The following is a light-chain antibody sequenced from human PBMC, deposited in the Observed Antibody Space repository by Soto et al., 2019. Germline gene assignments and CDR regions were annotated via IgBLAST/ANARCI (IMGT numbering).Light chain of an antibody. CDR1: QSVPTNN. J-gene: IGKJ1*01. CDR3: QQYDGSVWT. V-gene: IGKV3-20*01. Sequence: IVLTQSPGTLSSSPGERATLSCRASQSVPTNNLAWYQQRPGQAPRLLIYGASLTATGIPDRFSGSGSGTDFTLTISRFGPKDLAVYYCQQYDGSVWTFGQGTKVDIK. CDR2: GAS.